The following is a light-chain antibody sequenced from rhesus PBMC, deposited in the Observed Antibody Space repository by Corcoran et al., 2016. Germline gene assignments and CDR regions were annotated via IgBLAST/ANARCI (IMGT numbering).Light chain of an antibody. J-gene: IGLJ1*01. CDR3: SSYAGINTFI. V-gene: IGLV2-23*01. Sequence: QAALTQPPSVSGSPGQSVTISCTGTSSDIGTYNYVSWYQQHPDKAPQLMIYDVTKRPSGVSGRFSGSKSGNTASLTISGLQAEDEANYYCSSYAGINTFIFGGGTRLTVL. CDR2: DVT. CDR1: SSDIGTYNY.